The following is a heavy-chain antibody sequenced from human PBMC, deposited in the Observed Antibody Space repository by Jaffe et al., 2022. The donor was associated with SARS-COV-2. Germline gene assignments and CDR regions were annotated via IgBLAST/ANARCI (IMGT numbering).Heavy chain of an antibody. Sequence: QVQLVESGGGVVQPGRSLRLSCAASGFTFSSYGMHWVRQAPGKGLEWVAVISYDGSNKYYADSVKGRFTISRDNSKNTLYLQMNSLRAEDTAVYYCAKGGDYGDYGDYFDYWGQGTLVTVSS. CDR3: AKGGDYGDYGDYFDY. CDR1: GFTFSSYG. CDR2: ISYDGSNK. J-gene: IGHJ4*02. V-gene: IGHV3-30*18. D-gene: IGHD4-17*01.